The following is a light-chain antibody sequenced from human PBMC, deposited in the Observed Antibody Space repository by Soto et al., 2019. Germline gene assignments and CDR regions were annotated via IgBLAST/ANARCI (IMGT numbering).Light chain of an antibody. CDR1: QSVSSD. V-gene: IGKV3-15*01. CDR3: HQYNSWPRT. Sequence: EIVMTQSPATVSVSPGERATLSCRASQSVSSDLAWFQQKPGQAPRLLIYRASIRATDIPVRFSGSGSGTEFTLAISSLQSEDFAVYYCHQYNSWPRTVGQGTKVDIK. J-gene: IGKJ1*01. CDR2: RAS.